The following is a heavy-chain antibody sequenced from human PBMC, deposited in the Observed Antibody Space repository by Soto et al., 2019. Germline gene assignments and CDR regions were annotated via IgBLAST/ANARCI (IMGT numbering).Heavy chain of an antibody. V-gene: IGHV3-33*01. CDR2: IWYDGSNK. Sequence: PGGSLRLSCAASGFTFSSYGMHWVRQAPGKGLEWVAVIWYDGSNKYYADSVKGRFTISRDNSKNTLYLQMNSLRAEDTAVYYCARDASRKGGYYYYYGMDVWGQGTTVTVSS. J-gene: IGHJ6*02. D-gene: IGHD2-2*01. CDR1: GFTFSSYG. CDR3: ARDASRKGGYYYYYGMDV.